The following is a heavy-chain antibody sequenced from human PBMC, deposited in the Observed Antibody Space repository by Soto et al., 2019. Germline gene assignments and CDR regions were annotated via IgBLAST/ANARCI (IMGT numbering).Heavy chain of an antibody. V-gene: IGHV4-34*01. Sequence: QVQLQQWGAGLLKPSETLSLTCAVYGGSFSGYYWSWIRQPPGKGLEWIGEINHSGSTNYNPSLKRRVTIAVGTYKNQFSLKLSSVTAADTAVYYCARGRTLLLWFGELFFDYWGQGTLVTVSS. CDR1: GGSFSGYY. D-gene: IGHD3-10*01. CDR3: ARGRTLLLWFGELFFDY. CDR2: INHSGST. J-gene: IGHJ4*02.